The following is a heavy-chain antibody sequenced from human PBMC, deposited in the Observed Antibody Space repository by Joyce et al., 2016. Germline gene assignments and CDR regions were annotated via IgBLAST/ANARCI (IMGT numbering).Heavy chain of an antibody. CDR2: IYWDDDK. J-gene: IGHJ1*01. CDR1: WVSLTTGGMG. V-gene: IGHV2-5*02. CDR3: AHRRPTLVAGEEYFLH. D-gene: IGHD6-19*01. Sequence: QITLKESGPTLVKPTETLTLTCTFSWVSLTTGGMGVGWIRQPPGKALEWLAVIYWDDDKRYSPSLNNRLTITKDTSKNQVVLTMTNMDPGDTATYYCAHRRPTLVAGEEYFLHWGQGTLVTVSS.